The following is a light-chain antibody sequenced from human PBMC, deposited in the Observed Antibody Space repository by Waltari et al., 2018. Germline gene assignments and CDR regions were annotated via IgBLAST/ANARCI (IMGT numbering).Light chain of an antibody. CDR2: YAN. J-gene: IGKJ2*03. CDR3: QQGNSYPDS. CDR1: QGISSY. Sequence: IQMSQSPSSPSASVGDTFTITCLASQGISSYLNWYQQKPGKAPKLLIYYANSLASWVPSRFSGSGSGTEFTLTISSLQPEDFATYYCQQGNSYPDSFGQGTKVEIK. V-gene: IGKV1-13*02.